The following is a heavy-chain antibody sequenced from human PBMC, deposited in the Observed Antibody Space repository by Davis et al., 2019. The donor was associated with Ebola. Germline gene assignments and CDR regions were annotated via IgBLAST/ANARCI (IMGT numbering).Heavy chain of an antibody. CDR1: GGSFSGYY. V-gene: IGHV4-59*01. CDR3: AREVPPRGKTRTPSTVVTPGWFDP. J-gene: IGHJ5*02. Sequence: PSETLSLTCAVYGGSFSGYYWSWIRQPPGKGLEWIGYIYYSGSTNYNPSLKSRVTIPVDTSKNQFSLKLSSVTAADTAVYYCAREVPPRGKTRTPSTVVTPGWFDPWGQGTLVTVSS. CDR2: IYYSGST. D-gene: IGHD4-23*01.